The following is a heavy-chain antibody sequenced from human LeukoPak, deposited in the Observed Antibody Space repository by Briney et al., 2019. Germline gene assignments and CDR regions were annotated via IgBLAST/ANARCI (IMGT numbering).Heavy chain of an antibody. V-gene: IGHV3-11*05. Sequence: GGSLRLSCAASGFTFSDYYMSWIRQAPGQGLEWVSYISSSSRYTNYADSVKGRFTISRDNAKNSLYLQINSLRAEDTAVYYCARDFTSDYDILTGYSPYYFDYWGQGTLVTVSS. D-gene: IGHD3-9*01. CDR3: ARDFTSDYDILTGYSPYYFDY. CDR1: GFTFSDYY. J-gene: IGHJ4*02. CDR2: ISSSSRYT.